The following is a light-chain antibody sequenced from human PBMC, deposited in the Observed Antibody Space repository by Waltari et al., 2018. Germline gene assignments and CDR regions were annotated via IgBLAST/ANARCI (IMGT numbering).Light chain of an antibody. V-gene: IGKV3-15*01. J-gene: IGKJ3*01. Sequence: EIVMTQSPATLSVSPGERATLSCRASLSVTRNLAWYQQRPGQAPRLLIYGASTRATGIPARFSGSGSGIEFTLTISSLQSEDFAVYYCQQYNNWPLFTFGPGTKVDLK. CDR3: QQYNNWPLFT. CDR1: LSVTRN. CDR2: GAS.